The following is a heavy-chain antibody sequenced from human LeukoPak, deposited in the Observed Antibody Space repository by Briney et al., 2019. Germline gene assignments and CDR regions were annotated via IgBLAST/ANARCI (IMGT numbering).Heavy chain of an antibody. Sequence: SETLSLTCAVYGGSFSGYYWSWIRQPPGKGLEWIGEINHSGSTNYNPFLKSRVTISVDTPKDQFSLKLSSVTAADTAVYYCARGRSYYMDVWGKGTTVTVSS. V-gene: IGHV4-34*01. J-gene: IGHJ6*03. CDR1: GGSFSGYY. CDR3: ARGRSYYMDV. CDR2: INHSGST.